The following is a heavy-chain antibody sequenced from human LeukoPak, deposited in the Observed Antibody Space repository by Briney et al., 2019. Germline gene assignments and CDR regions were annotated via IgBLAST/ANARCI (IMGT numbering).Heavy chain of an antibody. CDR1: GFTFSSYA. CDR2: ISGSGDNT. CDR3: AKGGIAAGGLLN. D-gene: IGHD6-13*01. J-gene: IGHJ4*02. V-gene: IGHV3-23*01. Sequence: PGGSLRLSCAASGFTFSSYAMSWVRQAPGKGLGWVSVISGSGDNTYYADSVKGRFTISRDNSKNTLYLQMNSLRAEDTAVYYCAKGGIAAGGLLNWGQGTLVTVSS.